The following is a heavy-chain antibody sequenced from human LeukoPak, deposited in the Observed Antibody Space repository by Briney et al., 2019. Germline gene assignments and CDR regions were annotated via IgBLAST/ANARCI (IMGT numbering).Heavy chain of an antibody. V-gene: IGHV1-2*02. Sequence: GASVKVSCKASGYTFTAYYIHWVRQAPGQGLEWMGWINPNSGGTNYAQRFQGRVTMTRDTSITTAYMELSRLRSDDTAVYYCASPWGRWFGKLIWYFDLWGRGTLVTVSS. CDR3: ASPWGRWFGKLIWYFDL. D-gene: IGHD3-10*01. CDR2: INPNSGGT. CDR1: GYTFTAYY. J-gene: IGHJ2*01.